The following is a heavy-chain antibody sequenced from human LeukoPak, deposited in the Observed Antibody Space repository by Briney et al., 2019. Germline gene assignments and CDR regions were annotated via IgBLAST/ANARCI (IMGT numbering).Heavy chain of an antibody. Sequence: VANIKQDGSEKYYVDSVKGRFTISRDNAKNSLYLQMHSLRAEDTAVYYCARVPFKNGEFDYWGXXT. CDR2: IKQDGSEK. J-gene: IGHJ4*02. D-gene: IGHD3-10*01. V-gene: IGHV3-7*01. CDR3: ARVPFKNGEFDY.